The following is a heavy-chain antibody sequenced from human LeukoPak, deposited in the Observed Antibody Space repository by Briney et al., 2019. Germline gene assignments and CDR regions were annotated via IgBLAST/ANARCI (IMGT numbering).Heavy chain of an antibody. D-gene: IGHD2-8*01. CDR2: ITDSGSST. J-gene: IGHJ4*02. V-gene: IGHV3-23*01. CDR3: AKDYARISIHPLFDY. Sequence: GGSLRLSCAASGFTFSSYAMSWVRQAPGKGLEWISGITDSGSSTFYADSVKGRFTISRDNSKSTLYLQMNSLRAEDTAVYYCAKDYARISIHPLFDYWGQGTLVTVSS. CDR1: GFTFSSYA.